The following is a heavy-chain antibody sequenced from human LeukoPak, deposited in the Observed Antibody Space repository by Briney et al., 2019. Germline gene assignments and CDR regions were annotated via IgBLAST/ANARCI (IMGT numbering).Heavy chain of an antibody. J-gene: IGHJ5*02. CDR3: ARESYGGNWFDP. CDR1: GFTFSTYG. V-gene: IGHV3-23*01. CDR2: ISGSGSST. Sequence: GGSLRLSCAASGFTFSTYGMTWVRQAPGKGLEWVSAISGSGSSTYYADSVKGRFTISRDNSKNTLYLQMNSLRAEDTALYYCARESYGGNWFDPWGQGTLVTVSS. D-gene: IGHD3-10*01.